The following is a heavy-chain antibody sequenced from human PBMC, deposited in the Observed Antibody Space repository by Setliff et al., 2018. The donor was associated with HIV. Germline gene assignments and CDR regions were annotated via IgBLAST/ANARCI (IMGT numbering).Heavy chain of an antibody. V-gene: IGHV4-38-2*01. CDR2: VYHRGET. J-gene: IGHJ4*02. Sequence: PSETLSLTCDVSGFSMSNFHYWGWIRQPPGKGLEWIGSVYHRGETYYKPSLKGRVTISIDSSKSQISLNVTSVTAADTAVYYCTRRDVSPLWFGQFDYWGQGILVTVSS. CDR3: TRRDVSPLWFGQFDY. D-gene: IGHD3-10*01. CDR1: GFSMSNFHY.